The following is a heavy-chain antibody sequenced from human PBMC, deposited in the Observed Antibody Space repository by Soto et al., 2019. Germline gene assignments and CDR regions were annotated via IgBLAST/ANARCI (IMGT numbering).Heavy chain of an antibody. CDR3: AKDRLARGFDY. V-gene: IGHV3-23*04. J-gene: IGHJ4*02. D-gene: IGHD3-16*01. CDR1: GFTFSNYA. CDR2: VSATAGTT. Sequence: DVQLVDSGGGLVQPGGSLRLSCAASGFTFSNYAMSWVRQAPGKGLEWVSFVSATAGTTYYTDSVKGRFTISRDNSRNPVYLQMNSLRADDTAVYYCAKDRLARGFDYWGQGTLVTVSS.